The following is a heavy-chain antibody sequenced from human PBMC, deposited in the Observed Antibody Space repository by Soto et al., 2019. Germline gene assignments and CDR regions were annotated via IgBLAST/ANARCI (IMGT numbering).Heavy chain of an antibody. CDR2: ISYDGSNK. J-gene: IGHJ4*02. CDR3: AKSTSGTDYDSSGYYYVRPDY. V-gene: IGHV3-30*18. CDR1: GFTFSSYG. Sequence: QVQLVESGGGVVQPGRSLRLSCAASGFTFSSYGMHWVRQAPGKGLEWVAVISYDGSNKYYADSVKARFTISRDNSKNTLYLQMNSLRAEDTAVYYCAKSTSGTDYDSSGYYYVRPDYWGQGTLVTVSS. D-gene: IGHD3-22*01.